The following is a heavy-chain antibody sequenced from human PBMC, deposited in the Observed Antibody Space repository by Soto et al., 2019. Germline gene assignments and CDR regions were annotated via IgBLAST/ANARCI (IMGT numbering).Heavy chain of an antibody. J-gene: IGHJ6*02. Sequence: PSETQSRTCDVYGGSFSGYYWNWIRQHTGKGLEWIGEINHSGSTNYNPSLKSRVTISVDTSKNQFSLKLSSVTAADTAVYYCARGDDILTVYGYYGMDVWGQGTTVTVS. CDR2: INHSGST. V-gene: IGHV4-34*01. CDR3: ARGDDILTVYGYYGMDV. D-gene: IGHD3-9*01. CDR1: GGSFSGYY.